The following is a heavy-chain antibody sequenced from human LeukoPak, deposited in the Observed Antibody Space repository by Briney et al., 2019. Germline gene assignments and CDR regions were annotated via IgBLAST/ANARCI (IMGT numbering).Heavy chain of an antibody. J-gene: IGHJ6*02. V-gene: IGHV4-34*01. CDR2: INHSGST. Sequence: SETLSLTCAVYGGSFSGYYWSWIRQPPGKGLEWIGEINHSGSTNYNPSLKSRVTISVDTSKNQFSLKLSSVTAADTAVYYCARAYYYYGMDVWGQGTTVTVSS. CDR3: ARAYYYYGMDV. CDR1: GGSFSGYY.